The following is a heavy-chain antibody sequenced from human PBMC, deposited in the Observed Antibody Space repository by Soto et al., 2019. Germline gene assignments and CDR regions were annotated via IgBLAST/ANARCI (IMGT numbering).Heavy chain of an antibody. Sequence: SGGSLRLSCAASGFTFSNYGIHWVRQAPGKGLEWVAIIWYDGSNKYYADSVKGRFTISRDNSKNTVYLQMNSLRAEDTAVYYCARDDYYYYYGMDVWGQGTTVTVSS. CDR2: IWYDGSNK. CDR3: ARDDYYYYYGMDV. V-gene: IGHV3-33*01. CDR1: GFTFSNYG. J-gene: IGHJ6*02.